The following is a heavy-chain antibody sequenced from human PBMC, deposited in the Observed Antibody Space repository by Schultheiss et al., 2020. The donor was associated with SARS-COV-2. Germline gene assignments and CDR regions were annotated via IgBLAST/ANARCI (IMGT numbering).Heavy chain of an antibody. CDR2: IGRSGVT. CDR3: ATEPPGQFGGRNSGLDV. J-gene: IGHJ6*02. V-gene: IGHV3-13*01. D-gene: IGHD1-14*01. Sequence: GGSLRLSCAASGFNFRDYTLHWVRQAKGKGLEWVSSIGRSGVTYYSASVQGRFIISRGTDKSSFYLQMNILRAEDAAVYFCATEPPGQFGGRNSGLDVWGQGTTVTVSS. CDR1: GFNFRDYT.